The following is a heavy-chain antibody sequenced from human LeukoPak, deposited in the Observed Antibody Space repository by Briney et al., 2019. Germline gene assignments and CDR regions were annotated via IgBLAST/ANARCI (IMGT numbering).Heavy chain of an antibody. V-gene: IGHV1-46*01. CDR2: INPSGGST. D-gene: IGHD3-22*01. CDR3: AREAQYYYDSSGIRY. J-gene: IGHJ4*02. CDR1: GYTFTSYY. Sequence: ASVKVSCKASGYTFTSYYMHWVRQAPGQGLEWMGIINPSGGSTSYAQKFQGRVTMTRDTSTSTAYMELSSLRSEDTAVYYCAREAQYYYDSSGIRYWGQGTLVTVSS.